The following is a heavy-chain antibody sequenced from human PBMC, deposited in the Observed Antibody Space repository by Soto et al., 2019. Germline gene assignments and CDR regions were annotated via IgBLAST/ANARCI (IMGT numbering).Heavy chain of an antibody. CDR2: IGGRGNSA. J-gene: IGHJ3*01. V-gene: IGHV3-23*01. CDR3: VREGRGSFDF. D-gene: IGHD5-12*01. Sequence: PGGSLRLSCAASEFIFTNYAVNWVRQAPGKGLEWVSVIGGRGNSAYYADSVQGRFTISRDNSKNTLSLQMSSLTADDTAIYYCVREGRGSFDFWGRGTMVTVSS. CDR1: EFIFTNYA.